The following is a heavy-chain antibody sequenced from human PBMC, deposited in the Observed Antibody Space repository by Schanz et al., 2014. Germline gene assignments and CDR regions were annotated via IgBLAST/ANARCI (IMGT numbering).Heavy chain of an antibody. Sequence: DVQLLESGGGLVQPGGSLRLSCAASGFTFNSYAMTWVRQAPGKGLEWVSSISHSGGSKYYADSVKGRFTISRDNSKNTLYLQMNALRAEDTAVYYCARGLRPFAEVSAYWGQGTLXTVSS. CDR3: ARGLRPFAEVSAY. D-gene: IGHD3-16*01. CDR1: GFTFNSYA. CDR2: ISHSGGSK. V-gene: IGHV3-23*01. J-gene: IGHJ4*02.